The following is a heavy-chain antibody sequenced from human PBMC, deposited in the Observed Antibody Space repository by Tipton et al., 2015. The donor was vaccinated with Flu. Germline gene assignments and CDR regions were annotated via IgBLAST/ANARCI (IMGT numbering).Heavy chain of an antibody. V-gene: IGHV4-38-2*02. Sequence: TLSLTCAVSGDSISSDFYWAWIRQFPGKGLEWIGTVSRTGSTIYNPSLKSRVTISIDTSKNQFSLNMRSVTAADTAVYYCAKDGWDTSGWYPFDYWGQGTLVTVSA. D-gene: IGHD6-19*01. CDR2: VSRTGST. CDR3: AKDGWDTSGWYPFDY. J-gene: IGHJ4*02. CDR1: GDSISSDFY.